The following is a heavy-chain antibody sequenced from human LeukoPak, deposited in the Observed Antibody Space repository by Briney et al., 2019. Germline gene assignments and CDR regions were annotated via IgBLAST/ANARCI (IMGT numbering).Heavy chain of an antibody. D-gene: IGHD6-19*01. J-gene: IGHJ6*03. Sequence: GGSLRLSCVASGFTFSSYGMHWVRQAPGKGLEWVAVISYDGSNKYYADSVKGRFTISRDNSKNTLYLQMNSLRAEDTAVYYCARDYSSGWYANMDVWGKGTTVTVSS. CDR3: ARDYSSGWYANMDV. V-gene: IGHV3-30*03. CDR2: ISYDGSNK. CDR1: GFTFSSYG.